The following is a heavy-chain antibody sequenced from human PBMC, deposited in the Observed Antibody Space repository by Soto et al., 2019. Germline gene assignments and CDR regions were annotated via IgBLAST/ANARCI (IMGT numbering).Heavy chain of an antibody. CDR1: GGSFSGYY. J-gene: IGHJ4*02. D-gene: IGHD2-2*01. CDR2: INHSGST. V-gene: IGHV4-34*01. Sequence: QVQLQQWGAGLLKPSETLSLTCAVYGGSFSGYYWSWIRQPPGKGLEWIGEINHSGSTNYNPSLKSRVTISVDTSKNQFSLKLSSVSAADTAVYYCARGGDIVVVPAAPTFDYWGQGTLVTVSS. CDR3: ARGGDIVVVPAAPTFDY.